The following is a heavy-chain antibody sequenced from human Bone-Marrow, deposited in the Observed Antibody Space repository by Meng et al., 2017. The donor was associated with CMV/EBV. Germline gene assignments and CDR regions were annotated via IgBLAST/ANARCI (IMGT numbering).Heavy chain of an antibody. V-gene: IGHV1-2*02. D-gene: IGHD1-26*01. CDR3: ALGRRAIGGSYYGLAWFDP. CDR1: GYTFTGYY. Sequence: ASVKVSXXAXGYTFTGYYMNWVRQAPGQGLEWMGWINPNSGDTKYVQKFQGRVTMTRDTSISTAYMELSRLTSDDTAVYYCALGRRAIGGSYYGLAWFDPWGQGTRVTVSS. J-gene: IGHJ5*02. CDR2: INPNSGDT.